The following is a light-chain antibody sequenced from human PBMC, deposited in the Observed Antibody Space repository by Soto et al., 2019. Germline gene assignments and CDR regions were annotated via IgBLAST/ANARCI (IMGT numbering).Light chain of an antibody. CDR3: CSYVGSRPPLFVL. Sequence: QSALTQPASVSGSPGQSITISCTGAGSDFGNYLLVSWYQQHPGKAPKLLIFEGSQRPSGVSDRFSGSKSGSTASLTISGLQAEDHAEYYCCSYVGSRPPLFVLFGGGTKLTVL. CDR1: GSDFGNYLL. J-gene: IGLJ2*01. CDR2: EGS. V-gene: IGLV2-23*01.